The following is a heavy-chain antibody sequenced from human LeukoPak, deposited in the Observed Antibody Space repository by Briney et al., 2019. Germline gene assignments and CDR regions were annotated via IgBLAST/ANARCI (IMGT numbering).Heavy chain of an antibody. CDR3: ARVDYHGSGSSGYYYYGMDV. Sequence: PGRSLRLSCAASGFTFSSYAMHWVRQAPGKGLEWVAVISYDGSNKYYADSVKGRFTISRDNSKNTLYLQMNSLRAEDTAVYYCARVDYHGSGSSGYYYYGMDVWGQGTTVTVSS. CDR2: ISYDGSNK. V-gene: IGHV3-30-3*01. CDR1: GFTFSSYA. D-gene: IGHD3-10*01. J-gene: IGHJ6*02.